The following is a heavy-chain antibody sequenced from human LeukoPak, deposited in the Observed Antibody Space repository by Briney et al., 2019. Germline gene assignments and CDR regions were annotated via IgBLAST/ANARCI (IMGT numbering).Heavy chain of an antibody. D-gene: IGHD1-26*01. CDR3: AKGSYQGGALDY. CDR2: ISWNSGSI. Sequence: PGRSLRLSCAASGFTFDDYAVHWVRQAPGKGLEWVSGISWNSGSIGYADSVKGRFTISRDNAKNSLYLQMNSLRAEDMALYYCAKGSYQGGALDYWGRGPLVTVSS. CDR1: GFTFDDYA. V-gene: IGHV3-9*03. J-gene: IGHJ4*02.